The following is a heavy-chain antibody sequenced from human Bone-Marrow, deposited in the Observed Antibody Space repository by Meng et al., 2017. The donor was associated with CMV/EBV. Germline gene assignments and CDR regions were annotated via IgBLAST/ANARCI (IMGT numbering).Heavy chain of an antibody. D-gene: IGHD4-11*01. CDR2: IYYSGST. V-gene: IGHV4-59*01. CDR1: GGSISSYY. J-gene: IGHJ6*02. CDR3: ARTTVTTKGYDYGMDV. Sequence: SETLSLTCTVSGGSISSYYWSWIRQPPGKGLEWIGYIYYSGSTNYNPSLKSRVTISVDTSKNQFSLKLSSVTAADTAVYYCARTTVTTKGYDYGMDVWGQGTTVTVSS.